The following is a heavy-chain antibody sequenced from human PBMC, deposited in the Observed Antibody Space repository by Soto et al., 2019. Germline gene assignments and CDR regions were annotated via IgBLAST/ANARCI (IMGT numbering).Heavy chain of an antibody. V-gene: IGHV3-74*01. CDR2: VNPDGTIT. D-gene: IGHD3-10*01. Sequence: GGSLRLSCAASGYTFSHYWMHWVRQAPGKGLVWVSRVNPDGTITTYADSAKGRFTVSKEMSKNTAFLQMNALRHEDTAVYFCARDSGWPILNFDNWGQGTPVTVSS. J-gene: IGHJ4*02. CDR1: GYTFSHYW. CDR3: ARDSGWPILNFDN.